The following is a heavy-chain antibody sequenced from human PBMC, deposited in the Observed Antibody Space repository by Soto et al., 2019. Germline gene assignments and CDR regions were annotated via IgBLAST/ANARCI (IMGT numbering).Heavy chain of an antibody. V-gene: IGHV4-30-4*01. D-gene: IGHD3-3*01. CDR3: VRSGYYGHWFDP. Sequence: QVQLQESGPGLVKPSQTLSLTCTVSGGSISSRDYYWTWIRQPPGKGLEWIGYIYYSGNTYYNPSLKSRVTISLDTTKNQFSLKLSSVTAADTAVYYCVRSGYYGHWFDPWGQGTLVTVSS. J-gene: IGHJ5*02. CDR1: GGSISSRDYY. CDR2: IYYSGNT.